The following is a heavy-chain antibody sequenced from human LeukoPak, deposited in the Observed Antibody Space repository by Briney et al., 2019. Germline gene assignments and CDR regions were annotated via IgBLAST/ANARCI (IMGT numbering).Heavy chain of an antibody. CDR1: GGSISSGGYY. CDR3: VTDSYGSSSYDFDY. V-gene: IGHV4-31*03. Sequence: SETLSLTCTVSGGSISSGGYYWSWIRQHPGKGLEWIGYIYYSGSTYYNPSLKSRVTISVDTSKNQFSLKLSSVTAEDTAVYYCVTDSYGSSSYDFDYWGQGTLVTVSS. CDR2: IYYSGST. J-gene: IGHJ4*02. D-gene: IGHD6-6*01.